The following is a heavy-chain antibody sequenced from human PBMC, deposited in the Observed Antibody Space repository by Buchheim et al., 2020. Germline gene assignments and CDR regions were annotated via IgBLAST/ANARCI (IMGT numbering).Heavy chain of an antibody. CDR3: ARLVRYGSGSSYFDL. V-gene: IGHV4-61*01. CDR2: IYYSGST. CDR1: GGSVSSGSYY. D-gene: IGHD3-10*01. Sequence: QVQLQESGPGLVKPSETLSLTCTVSGGSVSSGSYYWSWIRQPPGKGLEWIGYIYYSGSTNYNPSLQSRVTISVDTSKNQFSLKLSSVTAADTAVYYCARLVRYGSGSSYFDLWGRGTL. J-gene: IGHJ2*01.